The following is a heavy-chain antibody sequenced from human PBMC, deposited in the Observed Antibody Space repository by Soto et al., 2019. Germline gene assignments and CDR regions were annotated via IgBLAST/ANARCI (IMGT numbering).Heavy chain of an antibody. CDR2: ISTRSTYT. CDR1: GFIFSDYY. D-gene: IGHD1-1*01. Sequence: GGSLRLSCAAYGFIFSDYYMSWVRQTPGKGLEWVSYISTRSTYTNYADSVKGRFTISRDITKNSLYLQMDSLRVEDTAVYYCARDLAWKRGKVGRYYYGMDVWGQGTTVTVSS. CDR3: ARDLAWKRGKVGRYYYGMDV. J-gene: IGHJ6*02. V-gene: IGHV3-11*06.